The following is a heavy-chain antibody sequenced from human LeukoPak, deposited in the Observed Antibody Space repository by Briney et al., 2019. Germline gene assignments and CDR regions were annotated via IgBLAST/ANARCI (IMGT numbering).Heavy chain of an antibody. CDR2: INHSGST. J-gene: IGHJ4*02. CDR3: ASRDVDIVATTTKFDY. D-gene: IGHD5-12*01. CDR1: GGSFSGYY. Sequence: SETLSLTCAVYGGSFSGYYWCWIRQPPGKGLEWIGEINHSGSTNYNPSLKSRVTISVDTSKNQFSLKLSSVTAADTAVYYCASRDVDIVATTTKFDYWGQGTLVTVSS. V-gene: IGHV4-34*01.